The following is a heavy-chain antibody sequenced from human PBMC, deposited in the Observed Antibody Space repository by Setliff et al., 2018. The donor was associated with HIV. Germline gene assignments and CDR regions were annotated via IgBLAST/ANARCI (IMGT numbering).Heavy chain of an antibody. Sequence: SETLSLTCTVSGGSISNSDFYWGWIRQSPGKGLEWIGSIYYRGATYYNPTLQSRVTISADTSKNQFYLKLTSVTAADTAIYYCARGRRSSGWYVYHWGQGTLVTVSS. CDR3: ARGRRSSGWYVYH. D-gene: IGHD6-19*01. V-gene: IGHV4-39*01. J-gene: IGHJ4*02. CDR1: GGSISNSDFY. CDR2: IYYRGAT.